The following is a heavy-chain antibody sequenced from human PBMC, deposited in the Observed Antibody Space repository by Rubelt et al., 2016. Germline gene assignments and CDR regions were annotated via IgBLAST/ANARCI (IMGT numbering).Heavy chain of an antibody. Sequence: SRVTISVDTSKNQFSLKLSSVTAADTAVYYCARHNAKHDFWSVDYHRYWYFDLWGRGTLVTVSS. J-gene: IGHJ2*01. CDR3: ARHNAKHDFWSVDYHRYWYFDL. D-gene: IGHD3-3*01. V-gene: IGHV4-34*01.